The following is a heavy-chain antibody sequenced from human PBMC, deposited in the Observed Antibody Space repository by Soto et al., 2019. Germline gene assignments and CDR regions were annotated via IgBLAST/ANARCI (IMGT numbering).Heavy chain of an antibody. J-gene: IGHJ6*04. CDR3: ARQPDRGYCTKGVCRLGPPYV. Sequence: GESLKISCKGSGYSFTSYWIGWVRQMPGKSLEWMGIIYPGDSDTRYSPSFQGQVTISADKSISTAYLQWSSLKASDTAMYYCARQPDRGYCTKGVCRLGPPYVWGKGTTVTVSS. CDR2: IYPGDSDT. D-gene: IGHD2-8*01. V-gene: IGHV5-51*01. CDR1: GYSFTSYW.